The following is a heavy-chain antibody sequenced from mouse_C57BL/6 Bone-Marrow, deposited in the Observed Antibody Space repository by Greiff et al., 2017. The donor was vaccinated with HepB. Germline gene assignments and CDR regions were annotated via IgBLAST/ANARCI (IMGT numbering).Heavy chain of an antibody. Sequence: EVMLVESGGDLVKPGGSLKLSCAASGFTFSSYGMSWVRQTPDKRLEWVATISSGGSYTYYPDSVKGRFTISRDNAKNTLYLQMSSLKSEDTAMYYCARLGYYTAMGYWGQGTSVTVSS. D-gene: IGHD2-3*01. V-gene: IGHV5-6*01. CDR1: GFTFSSYG. J-gene: IGHJ4*01. CDR3: ARLGYYTAMGY. CDR2: ISSGGSYT.